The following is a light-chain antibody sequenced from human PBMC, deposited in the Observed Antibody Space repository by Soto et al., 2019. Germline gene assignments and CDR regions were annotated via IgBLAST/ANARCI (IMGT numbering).Light chain of an antibody. CDR3: QKYNDVPIT. V-gene: IGKV1-27*01. Sequence: DIQMTQSPSSLSASVGDRVTITCRASQGISNYLAWYQQKPGKVPQLLIYAASTLHSGVPSRFSGGGSGTDFTLTINTLQPEDVATYYCQKYNDVPITFGGGTKVEIK. J-gene: IGKJ4*01. CDR1: QGISNY. CDR2: AAS.